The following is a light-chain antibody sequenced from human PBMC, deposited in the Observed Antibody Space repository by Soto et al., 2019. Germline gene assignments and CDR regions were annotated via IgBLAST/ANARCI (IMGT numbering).Light chain of an antibody. CDR3: KQYVTYSWT. J-gene: IGKJ1*01. CDR2: DAS. CDR1: QSVSRY. Sequence: EIVLPQSPATMSLSPGECATLSGRASQSVSRYLAWYQQKPGQAPRLLIYDASNRATGIPARFSGSGSGTDFTLTISSLEPDDFATYYCKQYVTYSWTVGQGTKVDI. V-gene: IGKV3-11*01.